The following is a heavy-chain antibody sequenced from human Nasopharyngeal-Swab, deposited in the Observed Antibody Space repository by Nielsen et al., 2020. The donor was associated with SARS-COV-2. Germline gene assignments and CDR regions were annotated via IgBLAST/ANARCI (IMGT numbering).Heavy chain of an antibody. CDR2: ISYDGSNK. CDR3: ARGDPYDYVWGSWYYGMDV. Sequence: GESLKISYAASGFTVSSNYMSWVRQAPGKGLEWVAVISYDGSNKYYADSVKGRFTISRDNSKNTLYLQMNSLRAEDTAVYYCARGDPYDYVWGSWYYGMDVWGQGTTVTVSS. CDR1: GFTVSSNY. V-gene: IGHV3-30*03. D-gene: IGHD3-16*01. J-gene: IGHJ6*02.